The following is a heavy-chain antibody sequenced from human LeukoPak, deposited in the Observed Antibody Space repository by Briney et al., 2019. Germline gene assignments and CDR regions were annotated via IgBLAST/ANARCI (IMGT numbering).Heavy chain of an antibody. CDR2: INPNSGGT. J-gene: IGHJ5*02. CDR1: GYTFTGYS. V-gene: IGHV1-2*02. Sequence: ASVKVSCKASGYTFTGYSMHWVRQAPGQGLEWMGWINPNSGGTKYAQKFQGRVTMTWDTSISTAYMELSRLKSDDTALYYCARDFCTGAGCYSGSWGQGTLVTVSS. CDR3: ARDFCTGAGCYSGS. D-gene: IGHD2-15*01.